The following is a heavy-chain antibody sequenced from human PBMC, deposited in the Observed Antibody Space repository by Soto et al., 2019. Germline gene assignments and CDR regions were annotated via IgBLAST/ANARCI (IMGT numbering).Heavy chain of an antibody. CDR2: INHSRSA. CDR1: GYG. V-gene: IGHV4-34*13. D-gene: IGHD2-15*01. J-gene: IGHJ6*02. Sequence: GYGGSWIRQQTGKGLEWVGEINHSRSANYIPSLKSLVTISVDTSKNQFSRQLSSLTAADTAMYYCARVSCSAGTWLDGLDVWRQGTTVPVTS. CDR3: ARVSCSAGTWLDGLDV.